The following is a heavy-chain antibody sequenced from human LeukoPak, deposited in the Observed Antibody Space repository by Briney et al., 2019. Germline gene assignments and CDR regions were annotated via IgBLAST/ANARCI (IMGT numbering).Heavy chain of an antibody. CDR1: GGSISSYY. V-gene: IGHV4-59*12. CDR2: IYYSGST. Sequence: SETLSLTCTVSGGSISSYYWSWIRQPPGKGLEWIGYIYYSGSTNYNPSLKSRVTMSVDTSKNQFSLKLSSVTAADTAVYYCARGAWTLTYYYMDVWGKGTTVTVSS. J-gene: IGHJ6*03. D-gene: IGHD1-1*01. CDR3: ARGAWTLTYYYMDV.